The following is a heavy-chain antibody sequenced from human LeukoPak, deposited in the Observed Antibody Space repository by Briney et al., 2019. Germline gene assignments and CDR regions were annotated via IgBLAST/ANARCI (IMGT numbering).Heavy chain of an antibody. V-gene: IGHV4-34*01. CDR1: GGSFSGYY. Sequence: SETLSLTCAVYGGSFSGYYWSWIRQPPGKGLEWIGEINHSGSTNYNPSLKSRVTISVDTSKNQFSLKLSSVTAADTAVYYCARGPPHNYYDSSGYYRAWRGVFGYWGQGTLVTVSS. J-gene: IGHJ4*02. CDR2: INHSGST. D-gene: IGHD3-22*01. CDR3: ARGPPHNYYDSSGYYRAWRGVFGY.